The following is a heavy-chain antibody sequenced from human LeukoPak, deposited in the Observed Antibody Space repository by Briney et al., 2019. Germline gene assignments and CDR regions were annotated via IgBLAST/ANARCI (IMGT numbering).Heavy chain of an antibody. V-gene: IGHV3-11*04. CDR1: GFTFSDYY. Sequence: GGSLRLSCAASGFTFSDYYMSWIRQAPGKGLEWVSYISSNGSTIYYADSVKGRFTISRDNAKNSLYLQMNSLRAEDTAVYYCALYCSGGSCSVLGYWGQGTLVTVSS. J-gene: IGHJ4*02. CDR2: ISSNGSTI. D-gene: IGHD2-15*01. CDR3: ALYCSGGSCSVLGY.